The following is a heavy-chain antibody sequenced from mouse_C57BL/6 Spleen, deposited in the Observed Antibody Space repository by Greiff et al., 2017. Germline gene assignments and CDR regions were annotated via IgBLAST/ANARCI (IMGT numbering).Heavy chain of an antibody. CDR3: ARNYCSSPFDY. J-gene: IGHJ2*01. CDR1: GYTFTSYW. V-gene: IGHV1-52*01. CDR2: IDPSDSET. Sequence: VQLQQPGAELVRPGSSVKLSCKASGYTFTSYWMHWVKQRPIQGLEWIGNIDPSDSETHYNQKFKDKATLTVDKSSSTAYMQLSSLTSEDSAVYYCARNYCSSPFDYWGQGTTLTVSS. D-gene: IGHD1-1*01.